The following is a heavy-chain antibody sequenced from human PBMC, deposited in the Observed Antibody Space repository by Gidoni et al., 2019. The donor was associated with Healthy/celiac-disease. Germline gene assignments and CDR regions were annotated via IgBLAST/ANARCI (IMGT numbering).Heavy chain of an antibody. D-gene: IGHD3-22*01. CDR3: TRIPGDSSGYYLLDY. CDR2: IRSKANSDAT. J-gene: IGHJ4*02. V-gene: IGHV3-73*01. CDR1: GFTFSGSA. Sequence: EVQLVESGGGLVQPGGSLKLSCAASGFTFSGSAMHWVRQASGKGLEWVGRIRSKANSDATAYAASVKGRFTISRDDSKNTAYLQMNSLKTEDTAVYYCTRIPGDSSGYYLLDYWGQGTLVTVSS.